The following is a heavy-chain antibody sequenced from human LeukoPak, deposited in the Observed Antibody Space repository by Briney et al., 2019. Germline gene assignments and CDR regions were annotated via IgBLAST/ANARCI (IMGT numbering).Heavy chain of an antibody. CDR3: SRYCTSTSCSEAY. J-gene: IGHJ4*02. CDR2: ISYDGSSK. V-gene: IGHV3-30-3*01. CDR1: GFTFSNFA. Sequence: PGRSLRLPCAASGFTFSNFAMHWVRQAPGKGLEWVAVISYDGSSKYYADSVKGRFTISRDNSKNTLYLQMNCLRDDDTAVYSCSRYCTSTSCSEAYWGQGTLVTVSS. D-gene: IGHD2-2*01.